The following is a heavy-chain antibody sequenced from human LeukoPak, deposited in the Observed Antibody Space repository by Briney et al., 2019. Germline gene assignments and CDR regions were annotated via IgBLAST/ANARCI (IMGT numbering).Heavy chain of an antibody. CDR1: GFTFSSYA. CDR3: AKDDARGLLYGMDV. J-gene: IGHJ6*02. Sequence: HPGGSLRLSCAASGFTFSSYAMSWVRQAPGKGLEWVSAISGSGGSTYYADSVKGRFTISRDNSKNTLYLQMNSLGADDTALYYCAKDDARGLLYGMDVWGQGTTVTVSS. CDR2: ISGSGGST. V-gene: IGHV3-23*01.